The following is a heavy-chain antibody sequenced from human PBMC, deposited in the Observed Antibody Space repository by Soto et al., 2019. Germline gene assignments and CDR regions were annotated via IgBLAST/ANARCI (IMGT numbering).Heavy chain of an antibody. V-gene: IGHV4-61*08. CDR2: IYYSGTT. D-gene: IGHD3-3*01. Sequence: SETLSLTCTVSGGSVSSAGYYWSWIRQPPGKGLEWIGYIYYSGTTNYNPSLKSRVTISVDTSKNQFSLKLSSVTAADTAVYYCARDYDFWSDSSYWGQGTLVT. J-gene: IGHJ4*02. CDR1: GGSVSSAGYY. CDR3: ARDYDFWSDSSY.